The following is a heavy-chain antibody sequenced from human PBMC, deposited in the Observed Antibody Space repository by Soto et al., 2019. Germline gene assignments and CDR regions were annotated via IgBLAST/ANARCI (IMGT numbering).Heavy chain of an antibody. J-gene: IGHJ4*02. V-gene: IGHV1-46*01. CDR2: VYVTGTGT. D-gene: IGHD3-10*01. CDR3: ARPEGYGSGSYYFDS. Sequence: ASVKVSCKASGYPFTTCHLHWVRQAPGQGLEWMGIVYVTGTGTRSAQKFQGRLTMTRDRSTSTVYMELSSLRSEDTAVYYCARPEGYGSGSYYFDSWGQGTLVTVSS. CDR1: GYPFTTCH.